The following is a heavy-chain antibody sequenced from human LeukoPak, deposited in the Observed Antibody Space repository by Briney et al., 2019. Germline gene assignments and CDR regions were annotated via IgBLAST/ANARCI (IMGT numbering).Heavy chain of an antibody. J-gene: IGHJ4*02. CDR3: AKSPLDIVLVVYAKYYFDY. D-gene: IGHD2-8*02. CDR1: GFTFSSYA. Sequence: PGGSLRLSCAASGFTFSSYAMSWVRQAPGKGLEWVSAISGSGGSTYYADPVKGRFTISRDNSKNTLYLQMNSLRAEDTAVYYCAKSPLDIVLVVYAKYYFDYWGQGTLVTVSS. CDR2: ISGSGGST. V-gene: IGHV3-23*01.